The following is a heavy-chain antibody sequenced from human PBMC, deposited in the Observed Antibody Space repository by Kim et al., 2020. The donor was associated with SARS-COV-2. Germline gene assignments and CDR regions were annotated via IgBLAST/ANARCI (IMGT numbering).Heavy chain of an antibody. CDR1: GYAFRSYF. CDR3: ARAPILFTRPMDV. Sequence: ASVKVSCKTSGYAFRSYFIHWVRQAPGQGLEWMGIIDPNGGSTTYPRKAQGRVTMTRDTSTSTVYMELSSLRSEDTAVYYCARAPILFTRPMDVWGQGTT. D-gene: IGHD3-10*01. CDR2: IDPNGGST. J-gene: IGHJ6*02. V-gene: IGHV1-46*01.